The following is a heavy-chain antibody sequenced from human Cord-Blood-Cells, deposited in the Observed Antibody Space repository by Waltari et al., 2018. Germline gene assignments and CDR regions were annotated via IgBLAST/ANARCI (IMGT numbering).Heavy chain of an antibody. CDR2: IYYSGNT. V-gene: IGHV4-39*07. D-gene: IGHD3-22*01. CDR1: GGSISSSSYY. J-gene: IGHJ4*02. Sequence: QLQLQESGPGLVKPSETLSLTCTVSGGSISSSSYYWGWIRQPPGKGLEWIGSIYYSGNTYYNPSLRSRVTISVDSSKNQFSLKLSSVTAADTAVYYCARFDSSGYYFDYWGQGTLVTVSS. CDR3: ARFDSSGYYFDY.